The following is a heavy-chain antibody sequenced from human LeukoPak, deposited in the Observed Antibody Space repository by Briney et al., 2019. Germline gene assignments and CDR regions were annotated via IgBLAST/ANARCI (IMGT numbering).Heavy chain of an antibody. CDR3: AREDYDILAGPESYNNGIDV. J-gene: IGHJ6*02. CDR1: EYTFTGYY. Sequence: ASVKVSCKASEYTFTGYYIHWVQQAPGQGLEWMGWINPNTVATNYAQNFQGRVTMTRDTSISTAYMELSRLTSDDTAMYYCAREDYDILAGPESYNNGIDVWGQGTSVTVSS. CDR2: INPNTVAT. D-gene: IGHD3-9*01. V-gene: IGHV1-2*02.